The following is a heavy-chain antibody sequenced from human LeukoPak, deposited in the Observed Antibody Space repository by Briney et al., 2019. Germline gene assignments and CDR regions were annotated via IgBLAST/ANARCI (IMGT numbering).Heavy chain of an antibody. V-gene: IGHV4-39*01. CDR1: GDSISSSSYY. CDR2: FYFSGSA. J-gene: IGHJ3*02. CDR3: ARQHEILTGYAFDI. Sequence: SETLSLTCTVSGDSISSSSYYWGWIRQPPGKGLEWIGSFYFSGSAYYNPSLESRITVSVDTSMNQFSLKLTSVTAADTAVYYCARQHEILTGYAFDIWGHGTMVTVSS. D-gene: IGHD3-9*01.